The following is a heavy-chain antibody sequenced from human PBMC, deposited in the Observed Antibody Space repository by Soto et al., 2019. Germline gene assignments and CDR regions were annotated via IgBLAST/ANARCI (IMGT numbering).Heavy chain of an antibody. CDR3: ARDLYDGSGSEGAFDY. Sequence: ASVKVSCKAFGYTFTYYYIHWVRQAPGQGLEWMGIINPSAGTTNYAPKFQGRVTMTRDTSTSTVYMEWSSLRSEDTAVYYCARDLYDGSGSEGAFDYWGEGTLVPVSS. D-gene: IGHD3-22*01. V-gene: IGHV1-46*01. J-gene: IGHJ4*02. CDR2: INPSAGTT. CDR1: GYTFTYYY.